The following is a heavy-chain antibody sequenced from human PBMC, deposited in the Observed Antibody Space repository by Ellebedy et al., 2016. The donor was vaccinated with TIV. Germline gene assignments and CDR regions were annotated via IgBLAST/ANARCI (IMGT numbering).Heavy chain of an antibody. J-gene: IGHJ4*02. CDR3: ARGDCSGGSCWFGY. Sequence: SETLSLTXTVSGGSISSYYWSWIRQPPGKGLEWIGYIYYSGSTNYNPSLKSRVTISVDTSKNQFSLKLSSVTAADTAVYYCARGDCSGGSCWFGYWGQGTLVTVSS. CDR1: GGSISSYY. D-gene: IGHD2-15*01. V-gene: IGHV4-59*01. CDR2: IYYSGST.